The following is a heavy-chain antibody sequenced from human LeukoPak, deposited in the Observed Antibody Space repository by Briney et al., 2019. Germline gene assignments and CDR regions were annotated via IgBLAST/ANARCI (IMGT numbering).Heavy chain of an antibody. CDR2: IRYDGNNK. CDR1: GFTFSNYG. J-gene: IGHJ4*02. D-gene: IGHD6-13*01. CDR3: AKDHGSSDWYYFDY. V-gene: IGHV3-30*02. Sequence: GGTLRLSCGASGFTFSNYGMLWVRQAPGQGLDWVAFIRYDGNNKLYADSVKGRFTISRDNSKNTLYLQMNTLRADDTAVYYCAKDHGSSDWYYFDYWGQGTLVTVSS.